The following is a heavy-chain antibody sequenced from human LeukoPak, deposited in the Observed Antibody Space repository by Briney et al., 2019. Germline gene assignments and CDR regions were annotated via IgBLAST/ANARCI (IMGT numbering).Heavy chain of an antibody. V-gene: IGHV4-39*01. J-gene: IGHJ6*03. CDR3: ARVGKLLKGNYYYYYMDV. D-gene: IGHD1-26*01. CDR2: IYYSGST. CDR1: GGSISSSSYY. Sequence: SETLSLTCTVSGGSISSSSYYWGWIRQPPGKGLEWIGSIYYSGSTYYNPSLKSRVTISVDTSKNQFSLKLSSVTAADTAAYYCARVGKLLKGNYYYYYMDVWGKGTTVTVSS.